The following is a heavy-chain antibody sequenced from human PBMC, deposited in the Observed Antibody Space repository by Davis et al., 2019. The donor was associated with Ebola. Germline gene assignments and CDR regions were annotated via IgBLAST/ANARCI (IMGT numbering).Heavy chain of an antibody. CDR3: ARDPAAYLVVVLAATPHFDY. CDR2: IKDDGSEK. CDR1: GFTFRNFC. Sequence: GESLKISCAASGFTFRNFCMSWVRQAPGKGLEWVANIKDDGSEKYYVDSVKGRFTISRDTSQNTVYLQMNSLRGEDTAVYYCARDPAAYLVVVLAATPHFDYWGQGTLVTVSS. J-gene: IGHJ4*02. V-gene: IGHV3-7*01. D-gene: IGHD2-15*01.